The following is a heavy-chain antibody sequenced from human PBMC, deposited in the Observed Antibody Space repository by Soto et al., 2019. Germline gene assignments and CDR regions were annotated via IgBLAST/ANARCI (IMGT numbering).Heavy chain of an antibody. CDR1: GYTFTSYA. CDR3: ARRYCSSTSCYYYYYGMDV. D-gene: IGHD2-2*01. Sequence: QVQLVQSGAEVKKPGASVKVSCKASGYTFTSYAMHWVRQAPGQRLEWMGWINAGNGNTKYSQKFPGRVTITRDTSASTAYMELSSLRSEDTAVYYCARRYCSSTSCYYYYYGMDVWGQGTTVTVSS. V-gene: IGHV1-3*01. J-gene: IGHJ6*02. CDR2: INAGNGNT.